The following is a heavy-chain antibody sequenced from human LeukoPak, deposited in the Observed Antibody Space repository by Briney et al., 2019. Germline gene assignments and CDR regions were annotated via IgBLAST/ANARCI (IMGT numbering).Heavy chain of an antibody. CDR3: ASAATTVTNLPRPVYYYYMDV. CDR1: GGSISSGDYY. CDR2: IYYSGST. D-gene: IGHD4-17*01. J-gene: IGHJ6*03. Sequence: SQTLSLTCTVSGGSISSGDYYWSWIRQPPWKGLEWIGYIYYSGSTYYNPSLKSRVTLSVDTSKNQFSLKLSSVTAADPAVYYCASAATTVTNLPRPVYYYYMDVWGKGTTVTVSS. V-gene: IGHV4-30-4*08.